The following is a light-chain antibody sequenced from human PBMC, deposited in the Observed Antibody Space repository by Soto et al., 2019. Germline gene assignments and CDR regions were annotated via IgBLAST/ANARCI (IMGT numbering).Light chain of an antibody. CDR1: RSVGAY. Sequence: EIVLAQSPGTLSLSPGERATLSCRASRSVGAYLAWYQQSPGLAPRLLVYGASSRATGIPDRFSGSGSGTDFTLTISRLEPEDSAVYYCQQYVSIPLTFGRGTKVEIK. V-gene: IGKV3-20*01. J-gene: IGKJ4*01. CDR3: QQYVSIPLT. CDR2: GAS.